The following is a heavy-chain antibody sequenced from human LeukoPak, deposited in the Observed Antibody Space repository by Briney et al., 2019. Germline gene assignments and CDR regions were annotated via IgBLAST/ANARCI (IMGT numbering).Heavy chain of an antibody. CDR2: IYYSGST. CDR1: GGSISSYY. V-gene: IGHV4-59*01. J-gene: IGHJ6*02. Sequence: KPSETLSLTCTVSGGSISSYYWSWIRQPPGKGLEWIGYIYYSGSTNYNPSLKSRVTISVDTSKNQFSLKLSSVTAADTAVYYCARVRGAAAAYYYYGMDVWGQGTTVTVSS. CDR3: ARVRGAAAAYYYYGMDV. D-gene: IGHD6-13*01.